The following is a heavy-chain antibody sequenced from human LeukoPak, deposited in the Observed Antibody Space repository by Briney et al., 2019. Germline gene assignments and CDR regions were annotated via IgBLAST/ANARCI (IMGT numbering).Heavy chain of an antibody. Sequence: ASVKDSCKTSGYTLTNYDINWVRQATGQGREWMGWMNPNSGNTRYAQKFQGRVTLTRNTSISTAYMDLSRLTYEDTAVYYCTIGKLASRRESWFDPWGQGTLGTVSS. J-gene: IGHJ5*02. CDR2: MNPNSGNT. CDR3: TIGKLASRRESWFDP. D-gene: IGHD6-6*01. CDR1: GYTLTNYD. V-gene: IGHV1-8*02.